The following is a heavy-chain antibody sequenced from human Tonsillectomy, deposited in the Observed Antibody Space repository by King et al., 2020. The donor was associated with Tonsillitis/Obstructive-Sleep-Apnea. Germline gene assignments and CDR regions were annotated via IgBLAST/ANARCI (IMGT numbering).Heavy chain of an antibody. J-gene: IGHJ6*03. Sequence: QVQLVQSGGEVKKPGASVKVSCKAFGYTFINYGISWVRQAPGQGLEWLGWISGYNGNTNYAQKFQDRVTMTTDTSTSTAYMELRGLRSDDTAVYYCARAGEFYYMDVLGKGTTVIVSS. D-gene: IGHD3-16*01. CDR3: ARAGEFYYMDV. V-gene: IGHV1-18*01. CDR2: ISGYNGNT. CDR1: GYTFINYG.